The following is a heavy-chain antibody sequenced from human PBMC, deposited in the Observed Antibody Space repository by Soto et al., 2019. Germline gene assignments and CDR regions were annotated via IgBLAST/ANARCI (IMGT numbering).Heavy chain of an antibody. CDR2: ISSGGSDT. CDR1: GFTFSSYS. CDR3: ARGLRYNYAPTDPHFDY. V-gene: IGHV3-21*01. J-gene: IGHJ4*02. Sequence: EVQLVESGGGRVKRGWSLRLSCAASGFTFSSYSMTWVRQAPGKGLEGVSCISSGGSDTYYADSVKGRFTISRDNAKNSLYLQMDSLTAEDTAIYYCARGLRYNYAPTDPHFDYWGQGTLVTVSS. D-gene: IGHD1-1*01.